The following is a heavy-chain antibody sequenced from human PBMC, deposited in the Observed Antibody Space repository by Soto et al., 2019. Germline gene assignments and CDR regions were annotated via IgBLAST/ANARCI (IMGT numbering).Heavy chain of an antibody. D-gene: IGHD1-26*01. CDR2: IYYSGST. V-gene: IGHV4-31*03. CDR3: ARVARGRVVGATPPCFDY. CDR1: GVSIRSVMYY. Sequence: RSLPCPFSGVSIRSVMYYWICLLPDPGTGLEWIGHIYYSGSTYYNPSLKSRVSISVDTSKNQFSLKLTSVTAADTAVYYCARVARGRVVGATPPCFDYWGQGTLVTVSS. J-gene: IGHJ4*02.